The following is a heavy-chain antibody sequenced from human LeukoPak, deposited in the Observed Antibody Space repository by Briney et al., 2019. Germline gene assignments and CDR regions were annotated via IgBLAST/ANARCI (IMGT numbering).Heavy chain of an antibody. Sequence: ASVKVSCKASGYTFTSYDINWVRQATGQGLEWMGWMNPNSGNTGYAQKFQGRVTMTRNTSISTASMELRSLRSDDTAVYYCARVIPQKWELPGKWFDPWGQGTLVTVSS. V-gene: IGHV1-8*01. CDR2: MNPNSGNT. D-gene: IGHD1-26*01. CDR1: GYTFTSYD. CDR3: ARVIPQKWELPGKWFDP. J-gene: IGHJ5*02.